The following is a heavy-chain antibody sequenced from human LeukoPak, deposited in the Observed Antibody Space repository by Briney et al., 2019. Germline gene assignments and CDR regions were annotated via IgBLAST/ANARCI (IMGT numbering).Heavy chain of an antibody. J-gene: IGHJ4*02. Sequence: SQTLSLTCTVSGGSISSGGYYWSWIRQPPGKGLEWIGYIYHSGSTYYNPSLKSRVTISVDTSKNQFSLKLSSVTAADTAVYYCARGDDYGDYSQDYWGQGTLVTVSS. D-gene: IGHD4-17*01. V-gene: IGHV4-30-2*05. CDR2: IYHSGST. CDR3: ARGDDYGDYSQDY. CDR1: GGSISSGGYY.